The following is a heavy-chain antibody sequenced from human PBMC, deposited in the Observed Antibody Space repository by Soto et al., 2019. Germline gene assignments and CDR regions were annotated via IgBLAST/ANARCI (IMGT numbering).Heavy chain of an antibody. D-gene: IGHD2-2*01. V-gene: IGHV1-8*01. CDR2: MNPSSGNT. CDR3: ARDYSAIGYCTSTSCYGAVEF. CDR1: GYTFTNYD. Sequence: ASVKVSCKASGYTFTNYDINWVRQATGQGLEWMGWMNPSSGNTGYVQKFQGRVTMTRNTSTSTAYMELTSLTSDDTAVYYCARDYSAIGYCTSTSCYGAVEFWGQGTVVTVSS. J-gene: IGHJ4*02.